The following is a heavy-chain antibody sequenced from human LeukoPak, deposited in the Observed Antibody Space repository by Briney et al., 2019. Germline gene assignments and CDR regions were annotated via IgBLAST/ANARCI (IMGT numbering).Heavy chain of an antibody. D-gene: IGHD3-22*01. CDR3: AKDRPNYYESNGHYYRRDGDY. CDR2: ISSKSDYT. CDR1: GFTFSFYA. V-gene: IGHV3-23*01. J-gene: IGHJ4*02. Sequence: PGGSLRLSCAASGFTFSFYAMSWVPQAPGKGLEWVSSISSKSDYTYYEDSVKGRFTVSRDNSKSTPYLQMNSLRAEDTAIYYCAKDRPNYYESNGHYYRRDGDYWGQGTLVTVSS.